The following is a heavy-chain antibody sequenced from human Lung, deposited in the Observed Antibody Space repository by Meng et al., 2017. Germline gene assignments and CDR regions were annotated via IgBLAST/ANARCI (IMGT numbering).Heavy chain of an antibody. CDR1: GYSFTSYA. J-gene: IGHJ5*02. CDR3: ARDRGSSGWSNWFDP. D-gene: IGHD6-13*01. Sequence: QVQLVQSGAEVKMPGASVRVSCKASGYSFTSYANHWVRQAPGQRPEWMGWINTDTGKPTYAQGFTGRFVFSLDTSVRTAYLQISSLKAEDTAVYYCARDRGSSGWSNWFDPWGQGTLVTVSS. V-gene: IGHV7-4-1*02. CDR2: INTDTGKP.